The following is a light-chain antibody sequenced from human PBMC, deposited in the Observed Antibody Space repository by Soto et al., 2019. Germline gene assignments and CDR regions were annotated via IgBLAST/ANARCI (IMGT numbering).Light chain of an antibody. CDR1: SSDVGAYDY. CDR2: DVS. CDR3: SSYAKSGSVV. Sequence: QSVLTQPASVSGSPGQSIAISCTGTSSDVGAYDYVSWYQQHLGEAPKVKIYDVSHRPSGVSDRFSGSKSGNTASLTISGLQAEDEADYYCSSYAKSGSVVFGGGTKVTVL. J-gene: IGLJ2*01. V-gene: IGLV2-14*01.